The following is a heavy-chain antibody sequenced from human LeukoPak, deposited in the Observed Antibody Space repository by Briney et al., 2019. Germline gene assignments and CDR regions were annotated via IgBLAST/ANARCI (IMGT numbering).Heavy chain of an antibody. CDR1: GFSISSYY. CDR2: IYYSGST. V-gene: IGHV4-59*08. CDR3: ARHRNSGGTAAFDI. J-gene: IGHJ3*02. Sequence: PSETLSLTCTVSGFSISSYYWIWLRQPPGKGLEWIGNIYYSGSTNYNPSLKSRVTISVDTSKNQFSLKRSSVTAADTAVYYCARHRNSGGTAAFDIWGQGKMVTVSS. D-gene: IGHD2-15*01.